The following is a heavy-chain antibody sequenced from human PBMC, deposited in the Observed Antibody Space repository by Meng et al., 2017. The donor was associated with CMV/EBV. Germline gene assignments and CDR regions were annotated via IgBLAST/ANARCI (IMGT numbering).Heavy chain of an antibody. V-gene: IGHV1-2*02. Sequence: ASVKVSCKASGYTFTGYYMHWVRQAPGQGLEWMGWINPNSGGTNCAQKFQGRVTMTRDTSISTAYMELSRLRSDDTAVYYCARSVPAAMEYSSSPGNYYGMDVWGQGTTVTVSS. CDR3: ARSVPAAMEYSSSPGNYYGMDV. CDR1: GYTFTGYY. CDR2: INPNSGGT. D-gene: IGHD2-2*01. J-gene: IGHJ6*02.